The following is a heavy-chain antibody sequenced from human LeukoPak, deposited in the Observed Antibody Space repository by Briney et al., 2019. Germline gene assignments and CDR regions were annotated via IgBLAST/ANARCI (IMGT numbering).Heavy chain of an antibody. J-gene: IGHJ4*02. CDR3: ARSTAGLDY. V-gene: IGHV3-7*01. Sequence: PGGSLRLSCAASGFTFSKYWMSWVRQAPGKGLEWVGNIKQDGSEQYYVDSTRGRFTISRDNAKNSLYLQMSSLRAEDTAVYYCARSTAGLDYWGQGTLVTVSS. D-gene: IGHD1-1*01. CDR2: IKQDGSEQ. CDR1: GFTFSKYW.